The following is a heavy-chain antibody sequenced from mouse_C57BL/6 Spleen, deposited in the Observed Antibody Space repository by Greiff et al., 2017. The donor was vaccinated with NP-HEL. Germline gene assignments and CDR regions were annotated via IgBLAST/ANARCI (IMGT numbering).Heavy chain of an antibody. CDR2: ISSGSSTI. J-gene: IGHJ4*01. CDR1: GFTFSDYG. Sequence: EVKVEESGGGLVKPGGSLKLSCAASGFTFSDYGMHWVRQAPEKGLEWVAYISSGSSTIYYADTVKGRFTISRDNAKNTLFLQMTSLRSEDTAMYYCARPYYSKYYYAMDYWGQGTSVTVSS. CDR3: ARPYYSKYYYAMDY. D-gene: IGHD2-5*01. V-gene: IGHV5-17*01.